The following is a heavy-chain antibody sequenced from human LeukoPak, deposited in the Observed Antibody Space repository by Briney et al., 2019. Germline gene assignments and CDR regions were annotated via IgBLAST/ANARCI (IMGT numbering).Heavy chain of an antibody. V-gene: IGHV1-46*01. Sequence: GASVKVSCKASGYTFTSYYMHWVRQGPGLGLEWMGIINPSGGSTSYAQKFQGRVTMTRDTFTSTVYMELSSLRSEDTAVYYCARNLDRLLWFGELPPSYYYGMDVWVKGTTVNVSS. J-gene: IGHJ6*04. CDR1: GYTFTSYY. CDR3: ARNLDRLLWFGELPPSYYYGMDV. D-gene: IGHD3-10*01. CDR2: INPSGGST.